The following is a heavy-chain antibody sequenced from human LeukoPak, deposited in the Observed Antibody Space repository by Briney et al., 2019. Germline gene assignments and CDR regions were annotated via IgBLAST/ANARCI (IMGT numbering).Heavy chain of an antibody. D-gene: IGHD6-13*01. CDR3: GRSAAAGFFDY. CDR1: GFTFSSYW. V-gene: IGHV3-7*03. CDR2: IKQNGSEK. Sequence: GGSLRLSCAASGFTFSSYWMSWVRQAPGRGLEWVANIKQNGSEKYYVDSVKGRFTISRDNAKNSLYMQMNSLRAEDTAVYYCGRSAAAGFFDYWGQGTLVTVSS. J-gene: IGHJ4*02.